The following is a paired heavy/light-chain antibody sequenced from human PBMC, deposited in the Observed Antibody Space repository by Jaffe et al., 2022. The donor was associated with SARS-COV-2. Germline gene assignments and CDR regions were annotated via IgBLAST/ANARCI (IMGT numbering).Heavy chain of an antibody. J-gene: IGHJ6*02. Sequence: EVQLVESGGGLVKPGGSLRLSCAASGFSFSDFTMNWVRQAPGKGLEWVSWIGGSSDSYIDYADSVKGRFTISRDNAKNSLSLEMNSLRPDDTAVYYCARASPGMDVWGQGTTVIVSS. CDR2: IGGSSDSYI. CDR1: GFSFSDFT. CDR3: ARASPGMDV. V-gene: IGHV3-21*01.
Light chain of an antibody. CDR1: QSLLHSNGNNY. J-gene: IGKJ1*01. V-gene: IGKV2-28*01. CDR2: LGS. Sequence: DIVMTQSPLSLPVILGEPASIACRSSQSLLHSNGNNYLDWYLQKPGQSPQLLIYLGSNRASGVPDRFSGSGSGTDFALKISRVEAEDVGVYYCLQTLQTPRTFGQGTKVEIK. CDR3: LQTLQTPRT.